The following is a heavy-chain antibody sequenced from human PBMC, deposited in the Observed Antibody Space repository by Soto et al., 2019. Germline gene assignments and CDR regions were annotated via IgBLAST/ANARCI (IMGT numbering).Heavy chain of an antibody. CDR2: ISYDGSNK. Sequence: QVQLVESGGGVVQPGRSLRLSCAASGFTFSSYGMHWVRQAPGKGLEWVAVISYDGSNKYYADSVKGRFTISRDNSKNTVYLPMNSLRAEDTAVYYCAKGLGNPLDYIWGSDHLEYYQDVWGKGTTVTVSS. CDR3: AKGLGNPLDYIWGSDHLEYYQDV. D-gene: IGHD3-16*01. V-gene: IGHV3-30*18. J-gene: IGHJ6*03. CDR1: GFTFSSYG.